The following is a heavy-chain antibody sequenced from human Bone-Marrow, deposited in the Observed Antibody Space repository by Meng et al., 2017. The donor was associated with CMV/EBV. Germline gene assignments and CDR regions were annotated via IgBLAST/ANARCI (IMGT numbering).Heavy chain of an antibody. J-gene: IGHJ4*02. V-gene: IGHV3-23*01. Sequence: PGFTFKTYAMTWVRQAPGKGLEWVSAITASDDSTYYAGSVKGRFTISRDNSKNTLYLQLNSLRAEDTAVYYCAKVVGGNNCYSANDYWGQGTLVTVSS. D-gene: IGHD2-15*01. CDR2: ITASDDST. CDR1: GFTFKTYA. CDR3: AKVVGGNNCYSANDY.